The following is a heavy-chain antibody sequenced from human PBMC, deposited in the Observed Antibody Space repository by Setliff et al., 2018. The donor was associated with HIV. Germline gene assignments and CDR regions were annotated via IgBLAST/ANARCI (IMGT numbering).Heavy chain of an antibody. CDR1: GYTFTKYA. D-gene: IGHD1-26*01. V-gene: IGHV1-3*01. CDR2: INAGNGNT. Sequence: ASVKVSCKASGYTFTKYAVHWVRQAPGQRLEWMSWINAGNGNTKYSQKFQGRVTITRDTSASTAYMELTSLRSDDTAVYYCAKSRVGFSVPYDAFDIWG. J-gene: IGHJ3*02. CDR3: AKSRVGFSVPYDAFDI.